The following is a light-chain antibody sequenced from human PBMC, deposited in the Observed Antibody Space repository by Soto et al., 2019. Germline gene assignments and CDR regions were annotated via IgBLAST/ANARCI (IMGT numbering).Light chain of an antibody. CDR2: WAS. J-gene: IGKJ1*01. CDR3: QQYYSTPT. Sequence: DIVMTQSPDSLAVSLGERATINCKSSQSVLYSSNNKNYLAWYQQKPGQPPKLLNYWASTRESGVPDRFSGSGSGKDFTLTISRLQAEDVAVYYCQQYYSTPTFGQGTKVEIK. CDR1: QSVLYSSNNKNY. V-gene: IGKV4-1*01.